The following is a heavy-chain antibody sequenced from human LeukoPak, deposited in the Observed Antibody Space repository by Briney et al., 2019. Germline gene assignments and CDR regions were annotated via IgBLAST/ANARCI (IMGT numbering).Heavy chain of an antibody. J-gene: IGHJ5*02. CDR3: ARLEYYYDSSGYYYLAFDP. CDR1: GGSINSYY. CDR2: IYTSGST. D-gene: IGHD3-22*01. Sequence: SETLSLTCTVSGGSINSYYWSWIRQPAGKGLEWIGRIYTSGSTNYNPSLKSRVTISVDTSKNQFSLKLSSVTAADTAVYYCARLEYYYDSSGYYYLAFDPWGQGTLVTVSS. V-gene: IGHV4-4*07.